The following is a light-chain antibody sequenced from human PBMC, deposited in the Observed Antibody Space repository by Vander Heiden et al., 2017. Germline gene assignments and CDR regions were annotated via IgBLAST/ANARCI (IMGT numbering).Light chain of an antibody. J-gene: IGLJ3*02. Sequence: QCALTQPASASGCPGQSRTISCTGTSSDVGSYHLVSWYQQHPGKAPKLMIYEVSKRPSGVSNRFSGSKSGNTASLTISGLQAEDEADYYCCSYAGSSTWVFGGGTKLTVL. CDR3: CSYAGSSTWV. V-gene: IGLV2-23*02. CDR2: EVS. CDR1: SSDVGSYHL.